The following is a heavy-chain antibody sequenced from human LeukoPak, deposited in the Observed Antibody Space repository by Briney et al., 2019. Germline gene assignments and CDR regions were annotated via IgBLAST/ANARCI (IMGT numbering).Heavy chain of an antibody. J-gene: IGHJ3*01. CDR1: GFTFSSYG. Sequence: GGSLRLSCAASGFTFSSYGMHWVRQAPGKGLEWVSGISGSGGSTYYADSVKGRFTISRDNSKNTLYLQMNSLRAEDTAVYYCAKKGISATPDDAFDLWGQGTMVTVSS. CDR3: AKKGISATPDDAFDL. V-gene: IGHV3-23*01. CDR2: ISGSGGST. D-gene: IGHD2-15*01.